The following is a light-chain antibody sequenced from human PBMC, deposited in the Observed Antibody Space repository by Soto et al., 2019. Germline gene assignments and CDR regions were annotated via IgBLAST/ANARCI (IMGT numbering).Light chain of an antibody. Sequence: DIQMTQSPSSLSASVGDRVTITCRASQSISSYLNWYQQKPGKAPKLLIYAASSLQSGVPSRFSGSGSGTDFTLTISILQPEDFATYYCQHSYSTPLTCGGGTKVEIK. V-gene: IGKV1-39*01. CDR2: AAS. J-gene: IGKJ4*01. CDR3: QHSYSTPLT. CDR1: QSISSY.